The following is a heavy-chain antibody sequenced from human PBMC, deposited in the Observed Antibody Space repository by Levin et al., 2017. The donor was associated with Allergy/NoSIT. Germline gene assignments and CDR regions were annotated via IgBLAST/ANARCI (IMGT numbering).Heavy chain of an antibody. CDR3: TTDNRYSSGRGG. J-gene: IGHJ4*02. Sequence: GGSLRLSCAASGITLSNAWVNWVRQAPGKGLEWVGRIKSKTDSGTTDYAAPVKGRFTFSRDDSNNTLFLQMNSLITEDTGLYYCTTDNRYSSGRGGWGQGTLVTVSS. CDR2: IKSKTDSGTT. V-gene: IGHV3-15*01. CDR1: GITLSNAW. D-gene: IGHD6-19*01.